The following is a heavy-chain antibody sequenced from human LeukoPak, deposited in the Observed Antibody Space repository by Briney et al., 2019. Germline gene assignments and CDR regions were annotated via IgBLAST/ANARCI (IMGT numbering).Heavy chain of an antibody. CDR2: IYYSGST. D-gene: IGHD4-11*01. J-gene: IGHJ4*02. CDR1: GGSISSSGYY. CDR3: ARARRCGLYSDYGGCFDY. V-gene: IGHV4-39*01. Sequence: PSETLSLTCTVSGGSISSSGYYWGWIRQPPGKGLEWIGSIYYSGSTYYNPSLKSRVTISVDTSKNQFSLKLSSVTAADTAVYYCARARRCGLYSDYGGCFDYWGQGTLVTVSS.